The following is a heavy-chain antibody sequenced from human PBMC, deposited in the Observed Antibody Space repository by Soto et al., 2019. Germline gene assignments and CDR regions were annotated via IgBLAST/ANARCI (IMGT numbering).Heavy chain of an antibody. J-gene: IGHJ3*02. CDR2: IYYSGST. CDR3: AGIAAGTGDDAFDI. CDR1: GGSISSYY. V-gene: IGHV4-59*01. D-gene: IGHD7-27*01. Sequence: SETLSLTCTVSGGSISSYYWSWIRQPPGKGLEWIGYIYYSGSTNYNPSLKSRVTISVDTSKNQFSLKLSSVTAADTAVYCCAGIAAGTGDDAFDIWGQGTMVTVSS.